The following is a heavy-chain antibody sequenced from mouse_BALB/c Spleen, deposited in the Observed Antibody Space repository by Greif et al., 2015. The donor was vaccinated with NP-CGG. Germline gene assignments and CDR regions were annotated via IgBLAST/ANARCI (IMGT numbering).Heavy chain of an antibody. CDR1: GYTFTSYW. V-gene: IGHV1S81*02. CDR2: INPSNGRT. Sequence: VQLVESGAELVKPGASVKLSCKASGYTFTSYWMHWVKQRPGQGLEWIGEINPSNGRTNYNEKFKSKATLTVDKSSSTAYMQLSSLTSEDSAVYYCARRGYGNYDYYAMDYWGQGTSVTVSS. CDR3: ARRGYGNYDYYAMDY. D-gene: IGHD2-1*01. J-gene: IGHJ4*01.